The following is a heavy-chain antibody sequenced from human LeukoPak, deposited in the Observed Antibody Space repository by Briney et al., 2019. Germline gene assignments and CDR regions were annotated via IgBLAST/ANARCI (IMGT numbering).Heavy chain of an antibody. Sequence: PGGCLRLSCAASGFTFSSYAMSWVRQAPGKGLEWVSAISGSGGSTHYADSVKGRFTISRDNSKNTLYLQMNSLRAEDTAVYYCAKARQPYSSSSGFDYWGQGTLVTVSS. CDR3: AKARQPYSSSSGFDY. CDR1: GFTFSSYA. V-gene: IGHV3-23*01. D-gene: IGHD6-6*01. J-gene: IGHJ4*02. CDR2: ISGSGGST.